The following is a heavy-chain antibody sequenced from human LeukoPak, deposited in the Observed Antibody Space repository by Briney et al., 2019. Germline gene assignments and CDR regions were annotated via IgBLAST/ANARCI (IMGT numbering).Heavy chain of an antibody. D-gene: IGHD6-19*01. CDR1: GFTFSRHW. CDR3: ARVCVSGWTECMDY. CDR2: IKRDGREK. J-gene: IGHJ4*02. V-gene: IGHV3-7*01. Sequence: GRSLRLSCAASGFTFSRHWMTWVRQAPGQGLEWVANIKRDGREKNYVDSVKGRFSISRDNVENSLHLQMNSLRAEDTAVYYCARVCVSGWTECMDYWGQGTLVTVSS.